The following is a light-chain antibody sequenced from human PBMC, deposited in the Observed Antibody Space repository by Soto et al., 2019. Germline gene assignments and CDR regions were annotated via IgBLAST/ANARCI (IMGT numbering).Light chain of an antibody. CDR3: QQYGGLPWT. J-gene: IGKJ1*01. CDR2: GAS. V-gene: IGKV3-20*01. CDR1: QSVSSY. Sequence: PASLSVSAGEGATLSCRASQSVSSYLAWYQQKPGQAPRLLIYGASTRATDVPDRFSGSGSGTDFTLTISRLEPEDFAVYFCQQYGGLPWTFGQGTKVDIK.